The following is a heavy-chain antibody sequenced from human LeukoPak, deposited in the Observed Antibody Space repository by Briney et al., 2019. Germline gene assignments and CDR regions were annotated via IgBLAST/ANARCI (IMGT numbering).Heavy chain of an antibody. CDR3: AKDVFELRYFDGWFDP. Sequence: GGPLRLSCAASGFPFSSYAMSGARKAPGKGLEWASPISGSGGSTYYADSVKGWFTISRDNSKNTLYLQMNSLRAENTAVYYCAKDVFELRYFDGWFDPWGQGTLVTVSS. J-gene: IGHJ5*02. D-gene: IGHD3-9*01. CDR2: ISGSGGST. CDR1: GFPFSSYA. V-gene: IGHV3-23*01.